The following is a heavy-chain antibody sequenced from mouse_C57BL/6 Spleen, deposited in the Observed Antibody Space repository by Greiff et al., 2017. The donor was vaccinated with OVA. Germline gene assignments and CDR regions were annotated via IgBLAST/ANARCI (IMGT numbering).Heavy chain of an antibody. Sequence: QVQLQQPGPELVKPGASVKISCKASGYAFTSSWMNWVKQRPGQGLEWIGRIYPGGGDTNYNGKFKGKATLTADKSSSTAYMQLSSLTSEDSAVYFWEAPVYFDVWGTGTTVTVSS. J-gene: IGHJ1*03. CDR1: GYAFTSSW. V-gene: IGHV1-82*01. CDR3: EAPVYFDV. CDR2: IYPGGGDT.